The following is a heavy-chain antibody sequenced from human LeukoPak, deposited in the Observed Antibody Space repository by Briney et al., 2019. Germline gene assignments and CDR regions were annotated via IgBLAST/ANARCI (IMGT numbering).Heavy chain of an antibody. CDR1: GGSISSSSYY. D-gene: IGHD2-8*02. V-gene: IGHV4-61*02. CDR3: ARVLSGWQDRDAFDI. J-gene: IGHJ3*02. CDR2: IYTSGST. Sequence: SETLSLTCTVSGGSISSSSYYWGWIRQPAGKGLEWIGRIYTSGSTNYNPSLKSRVTISVDTSKNQFSLKLSSVTAADTAVYYCARVLSGWQDRDAFDIWGQGTMVTVSS.